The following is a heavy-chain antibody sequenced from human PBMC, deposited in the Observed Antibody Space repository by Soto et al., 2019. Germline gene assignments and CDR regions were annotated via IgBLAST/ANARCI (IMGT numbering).Heavy chain of an antibody. J-gene: IGHJ4*02. D-gene: IGHD6-13*01. Sequence: PGGSLRLSCAASDLTFSNTWMNWVRQAPGKGLEWVGRIKSKTDGGTIDYAAPVKGRFTISRDDSKDTLYLQMNSLKTEDTAVYYCTTVGSITTAGTPFDYWGQGTLVTVSS. CDR3: TTVGSITTAGTPFDY. V-gene: IGHV3-15*07. CDR2: IKSKTDGGTI. CDR1: DLTFSNTW.